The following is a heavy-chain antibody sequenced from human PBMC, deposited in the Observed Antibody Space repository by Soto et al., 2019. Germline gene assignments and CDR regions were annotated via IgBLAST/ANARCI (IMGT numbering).Heavy chain of an antibody. CDR1: GGSISSSSYY. CDR2: IYYSGST. V-gene: IGHV4-39*01. Sequence: QLQLQESGPGLVKPSETLSLTCTVSGGSISSSSYYWGWIRQPPGKGLEWIGSIYYSGSTYYTASLRSRVTIAVDASRNQFSLKLSSVTAADTAVYYCARFSGAAGPEYFQHWGQGTLVTVSS. D-gene: IGHD6-13*01. CDR3: ARFSGAAGPEYFQH. J-gene: IGHJ1*01.